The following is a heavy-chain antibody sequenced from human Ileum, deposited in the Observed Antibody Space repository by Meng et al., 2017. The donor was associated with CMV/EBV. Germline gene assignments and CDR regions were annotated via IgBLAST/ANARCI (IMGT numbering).Heavy chain of an antibody. CDR1: GFIVNSNY. Sequence: GESLKISCVASGFIVNSNYMSWVRQAPGKGLEWVSALYSGGSTYYADSVKGRFTISRDNSKNTVYLQMTRLRAEDTALYYCARDTFYYGFDVWGQGTTVTGSS. J-gene: IGHJ6*02. CDR3: ARDTFYYGFDV. CDR2: LYSGGST. V-gene: IGHV3-53*01.